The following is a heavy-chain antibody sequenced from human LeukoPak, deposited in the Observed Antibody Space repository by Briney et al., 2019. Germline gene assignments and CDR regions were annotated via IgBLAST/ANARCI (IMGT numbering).Heavy chain of an antibody. CDR3: ASDASDAFDI. Sequence: SETLSLTCTVSGGSISSGGYYWSWIRQHPGKGLEWIGYIYYGGSTYYNPSLKSRVTISVDTSKNQFSLKLSSVTAADTAVYYCASDASDAFDIWGQGTMVTVSS. V-gene: IGHV4-31*03. CDR2: IYYGGST. CDR1: GGSISSGGYY. J-gene: IGHJ3*02.